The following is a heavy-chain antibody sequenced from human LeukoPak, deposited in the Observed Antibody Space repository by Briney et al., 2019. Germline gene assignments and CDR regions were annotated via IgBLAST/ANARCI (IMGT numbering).Heavy chain of an antibody. Sequence: GGSLRLSCAASGFTASSNYMSWVRQAPGKGLEWVSVIYSGGSTYYADSVKGRFTISRDNSKNTLYLQMNSLRAEDTAVYYCARSGYLWFGPDYWGQGTLVTVSS. V-gene: IGHV3-53*01. CDR3: ARSGYLWFGPDY. J-gene: IGHJ4*02. CDR2: IYSGGST. D-gene: IGHD3-10*01. CDR1: GFTASSNY.